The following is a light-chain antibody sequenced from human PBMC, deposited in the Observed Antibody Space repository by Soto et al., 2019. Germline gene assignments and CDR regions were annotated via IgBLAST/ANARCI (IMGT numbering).Light chain of an antibody. CDR2: DVS. Sequence: QSALTQPASVSGSPGQSITISCSGSSSDVGMYNYVSWYQNHPGKAPKLLIYDVSDRPSGVSDRFSGSKSGNTASLTISGLRADDEADYYCTSYTSRSTLVFGEGTKLTVL. V-gene: IGLV2-14*01. J-gene: IGLJ2*01. CDR1: SSDVGMYNY. CDR3: TSYTSRSTLV.